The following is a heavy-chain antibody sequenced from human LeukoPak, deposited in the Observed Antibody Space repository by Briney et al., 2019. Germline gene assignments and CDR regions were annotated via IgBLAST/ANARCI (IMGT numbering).Heavy chain of an antibody. V-gene: IGHV3-48*03. CDR3: ARRIALRPFDY. D-gene: IGHD6-6*01. CDR2: ISSSGSNI. J-gene: IGHJ4*02. CDR1: GFTFNTYE. Sequence: GGSLRLSCAASGFTFNTYEMNWVRQAPGKGLEWVSYISSSGSNIYYADSVKGRFTISRDNAKNSLHLQMNSLRAEDTAVYYCARRIALRPFDYWGQGTLVTVSS.